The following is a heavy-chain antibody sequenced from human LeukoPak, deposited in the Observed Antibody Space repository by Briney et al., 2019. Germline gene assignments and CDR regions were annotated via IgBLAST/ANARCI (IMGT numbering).Heavy chain of an antibody. J-gene: IGHJ4*02. Sequence: GGSLRLSCAASGFTFSSYGMHWVRQAPGKGLEWVAVIWYDGSNKYYADSVKGRFTISRDNSKNTLYLQMNSLRAGDTAVYYCARDRHSSSSRGPFDYWGQGTLVTVSS. D-gene: IGHD6-6*01. CDR1: GFTFSSYG. CDR3: ARDRHSSSSRGPFDY. V-gene: IGHV3-33*01. CDR2: IWYDGSNK.